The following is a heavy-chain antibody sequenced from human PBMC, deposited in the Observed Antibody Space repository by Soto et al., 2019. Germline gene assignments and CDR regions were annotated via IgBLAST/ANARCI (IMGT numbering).Heavy chain of an antibody. J-gene: IGHJ4*02. D-gene: IGHD6-19*01. CDR2: IPSKTNTYAT. CDR3: SRQPLDVPVASAIDY. CDR1: GFTFSGST. Sequence: EVQLVESGGGLVQPGGSLKLSCAASGFTFSGSTIQWVRQTSGKGLEWVGRIPSKTNTYATAYAASVKGRFTISRDDSKNTAYLQMNSLKTEDTAVYYCSRQPLDVPVASAIDYWGQGTLVTVSS. V-gene: IGHV3-73*02.